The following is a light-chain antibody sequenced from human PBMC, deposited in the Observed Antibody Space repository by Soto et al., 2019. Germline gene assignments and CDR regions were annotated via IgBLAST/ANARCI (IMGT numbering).Light chain of an antibody. CDR3: QQYNSYSLT. CDR2: KAS. J-gene: IGKJ4*02. V-gene: IGKV1-5*03. CDR1: QSISSW. Sequence: DIEMTQSPSTLSASVGDRVTLTCRASQSISSWLAWYQQKPGKAPKVLIYKASSLESGVPSRFSGSGSGTEFTLTISSLQPDDFATYYCQQYNSYSLTFGGGTKVDIK.